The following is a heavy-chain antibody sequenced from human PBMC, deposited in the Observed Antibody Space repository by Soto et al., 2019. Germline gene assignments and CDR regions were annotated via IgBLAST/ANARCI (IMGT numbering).Heavy chain of an antibody. CDR1: KFTFSNYW. Sequence: EVQLVESGGGLVQPGGSLRLSCVASKFTFSNYWMTWVRQAPGKGLEWVANIKEDGSEKYYVDSVKGRFTISRDNAKNSLYLQMNSLRAEDTAVYFCARVYFTYDYWGQGTLVTVSS. J-gene: IGHJ4*02. V-gene: IGHV3-7*01. CDR2: IKEDGSEK. D-gene: IGHD3-10*01. CDR3: ARVYFTYDY.